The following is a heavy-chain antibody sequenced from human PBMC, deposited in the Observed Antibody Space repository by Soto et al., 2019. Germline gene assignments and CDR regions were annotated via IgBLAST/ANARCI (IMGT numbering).Heavy chain of an antibody. CDR3: AREPSI. J-gene: IGHJ4*02. CDR1: GGSISSGGYY. CDR2: LYYSRRT. Sequence: QVQLQESGPGLVKPSQTLSLTCTVSGGSISSGGYYWSWIRQHPGKGLGWIGYLYYSRRTYYNPYLKSRVTTSVDTANNLFSLELSSVAAAVTAVYYCAREPSIWGQGTLVTVSS. V-gene: IGHV4-31*03.